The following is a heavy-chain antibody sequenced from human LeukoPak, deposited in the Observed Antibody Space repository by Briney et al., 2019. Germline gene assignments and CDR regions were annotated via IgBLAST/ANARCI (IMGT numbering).Heavy chain of an antibody. CDR1: GGSLSSYY. CDR2: IYSSGRT. J-gene: IGHJ5*02. CDR3: ARVPVNIWENWFDP. Sequence: SETLSLTCTVSGGSLSSYYWSWIRQPAGEGLEWIGRIYSSGRTHYSPSLKSRVAISVDTSKNQFSLRLSSVTAADTAVYYCARVPVNIWENWFDPWGQGTLVTVSS. V-gene: IGHV4-4*07. D-gene: IGHD1-26*01.